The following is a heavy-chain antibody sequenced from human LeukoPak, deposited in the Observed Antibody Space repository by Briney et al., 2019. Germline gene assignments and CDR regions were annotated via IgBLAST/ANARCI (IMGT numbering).Heavy chain of an antibody. V-gene: IGHV3-23*01. Sequence: GGSLRLSCGASGFIFSAYGMSWVRQAPGKGLEWVSGISGSGTNTNYADSVKGRFTISRDNSNNTLFLQMNSLRVEDTAVYYCAKWGAQSGSYRVVDCWGRGTLVTVSS. CDR1: GFIFSAYG. CDR3: AKWGAQSGSYRVVDC. D-gene: IGHD3-10*01. CDR2: ISGSGTNT. J-gene: IGHJ4*02.